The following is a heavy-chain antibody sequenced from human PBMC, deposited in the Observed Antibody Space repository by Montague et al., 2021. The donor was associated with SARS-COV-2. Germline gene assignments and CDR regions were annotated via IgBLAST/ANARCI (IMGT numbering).Heavy chain of an antibody. Sequence: SETRSLTCTVSGDSISYFYWSWIRQPAGKGLEWIGRVSASGSTNYNPSLNSRVTMSVDTSKKQFSLRLSPVTAADTVVYYCARDVVAAPGTFDYWGQGTLVTVSS. D-gene: IGHD6-13*01. J-gene: IGHJ4*02. V-gene: IGHV4-4*07. CDR3: ARDVVAAPGTFDY. CDR2: VSASGST. CDR1: GDSISYFY.